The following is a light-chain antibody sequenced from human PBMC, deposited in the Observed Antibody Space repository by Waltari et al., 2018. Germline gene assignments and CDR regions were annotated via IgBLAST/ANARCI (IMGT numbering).Light chain of an antibody. V-gene: IGLV2-23*02. Sequence: QSALTQPASVSGSPGQSITISCTGTSSDVGNYKRVSWYQQPPGKAPKLMIYAVSTRPSGVSDRFSGSKSGDMASLTISGLQPEDEAEYFCSSYTGSSKGVFGGGTKVTVL. CDR3: SSYTGSSKGV. CDR1: SSDVGNYKR. J-gene: IGLJ2*01. CDR2: AVS.